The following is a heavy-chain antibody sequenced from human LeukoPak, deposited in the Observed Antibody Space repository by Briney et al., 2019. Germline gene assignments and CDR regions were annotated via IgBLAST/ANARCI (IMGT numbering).Heavy chain of an antibody. J-gene: IGHJ3*02. CDR1: GFIFSNYW. Sequence: GGSLRLSRAASGFIFSNYWMYWVRQAPGKGLEWVSGINWNGGSTGYADSVKGRFTISRDNAKNSLYLQMNSLRAEDTALYYCARLGVGATRDAFDIWGQGTMVTVSS. CDR3: ARLGVGATRDAFDI. CDR2: INWNGGST. D-gene: IGHD1-26*01. V-gene: IGHV3-20*04.